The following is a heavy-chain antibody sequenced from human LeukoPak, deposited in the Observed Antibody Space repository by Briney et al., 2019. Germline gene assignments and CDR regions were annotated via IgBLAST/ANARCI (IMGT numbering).Heavy chain of an antibody. V-gene: IGHV6-1*01. D-gene: IGHD2-21*01. CDR1: GDSVSSNXXX. J-gene: IGHJ4*02. CDR3: ARQGALGWLTLDY. Sequence: SQTLSLTCVISGDSVSSNXXXXXXXXXXXXXXXXXXXXXYYKSKWVNDYAEXXXXRXXXNPDTSKNQFSLQLNSVTPEDTAVYFCARQGALGWLTLDYWGQGTLVTVSS. CDR2: XYYKSKWVN.